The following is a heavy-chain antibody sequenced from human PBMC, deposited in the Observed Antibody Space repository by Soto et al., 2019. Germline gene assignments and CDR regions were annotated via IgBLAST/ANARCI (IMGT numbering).Heavy chain of an antibody. V-gene: IGHV3-74*01. CDR3: ARVVYSRSSGLVDYYYYYMDV. CDR2: INSDGSST. CDR1: GFTFSSYW. D-gene: IGHD6-6*01. J-gene: IGHJ6*03. Sequence: HPGGSLRLSCAASGFTFSSYWMHWVRQAPGKGLVWVSRINSDGSSTSYADSVKGRFTISRDNAKNTLYLQMNSLRAEDTAVYYCARVVYSRSSGLVDYYYYYMDVWGKGTTVTVSS.